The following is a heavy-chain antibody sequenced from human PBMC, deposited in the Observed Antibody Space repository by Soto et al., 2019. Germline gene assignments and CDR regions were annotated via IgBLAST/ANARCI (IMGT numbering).Heavy chain of an antibody. CDR1: GFTFSNAW. J-gene: IGHJ6*02. CDR3: TTEGTLAYCGGDCLSTLYYYGMDV. V-gene: IGHV3-15*07. D-gene: IGHD2-21*02. CDR2: IKSKTDGGTT. Sequence: PGGSLRLSCAASGFTFSNAWMNWVRQAPGKGLEWVGRIKSKTDGGTTDYAAPVKGRFTISRDDSKNTLYLQMNSLKTEDTAVYYCTTEGTLAYCGGDCLSTLYYYGMDVWGQGTTVTVSS.